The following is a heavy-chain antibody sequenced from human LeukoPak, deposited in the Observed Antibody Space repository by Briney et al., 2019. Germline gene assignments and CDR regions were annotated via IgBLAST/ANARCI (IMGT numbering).Heavy chain of an antibody. J-gene: IGHJ4*02. D-gene: IGHD1-26*01. Sequence: PGGSLRLSCAASGFTSSDHYIDWVRQAPGKGLEWVGRTRNKANSYTTEYAASVKGRFTISRDDLKNSLFLQMNSLMTEDTAVYYCARARRGSNPSSDYWGQGTLVPVSS. CDR3: ARARRGSNPSSDY. CDR2: TRNKANSYTT. CDR1: GFTSSDHY. V-gene: IGHV3-72*01.